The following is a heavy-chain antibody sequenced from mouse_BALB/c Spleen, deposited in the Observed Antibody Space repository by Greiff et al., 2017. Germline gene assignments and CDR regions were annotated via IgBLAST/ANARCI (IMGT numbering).Heavy chain of an antibody. CDR3: AANYV. V-gene: IGHV14-3*02. D-gene: IGHD2-1*01. CDR1: GFNIKDTY. CDR2: IDPANGNT. J-gene: IGHJ3*01. Sequence: DVKLVESGAELVKPGASVKLSCTASGFNIKDTYMHWVKQRPEQGLEWIGRIDPANGNTKYDPKFQGKATITADTSSNTAYLQLSSLTSEDTAVYYCAANYVWGQGTLVTVSA.